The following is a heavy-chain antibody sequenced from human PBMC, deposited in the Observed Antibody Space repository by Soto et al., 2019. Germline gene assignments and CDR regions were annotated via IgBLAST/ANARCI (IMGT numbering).Heavy chain of an antibody. J-gene: IGHJ6*02. CDR1: GYTFSGYH. CDR2: ISPYTGNT. V-gene: IGHV1-18*04. D-gene: IGHD2-2*01. CDR3: RRENFAKTSCCKNSFEI. Sequence: ASVXVASKSCGYTFSGYHSTWVRQAPGQGLEWMGWISPYTGNTNFAQKFQGRVTLTTDASISTAYMEVRRLRSDDPAVYFCRRENFAKTSCCKNSFEIWGQGTTVTVSS.